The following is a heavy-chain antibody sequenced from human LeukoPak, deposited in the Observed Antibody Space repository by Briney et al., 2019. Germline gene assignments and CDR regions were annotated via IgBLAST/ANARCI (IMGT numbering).Heavy chain of an antibody. V-gene: IGHV3-23*01. CDR2: ISGSGGNT. Sequence: GGSLRLSCAASGFTFSSYAMTWVRQAPGKGLEWVSDISGSGGNTYYADSVKGRFTISRDNSKNTLYLQMNSLRAEDTAVYYCARDRIKRSYYYDSSGSFDYWGQGTLVTVSS. CDR3: ARDRIKRSYYYDSSGSFDY. J-gene: IGHJ4*02. CDR1: GFTFSSYA. D-gene: IGHD3-22*01.